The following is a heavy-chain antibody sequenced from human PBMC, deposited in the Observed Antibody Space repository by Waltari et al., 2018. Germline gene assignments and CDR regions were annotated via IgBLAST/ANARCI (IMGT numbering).Heavy chain of an antibody. Sequence: EVQLVESGGGLVQPGGSLGLSCVACGFTFSSYELNWVRQAPGKGLEWVSYISTSSSTIYYADSVKGRFTISRDKAKNSLYLQMNSLRAEDTAVYYCARDRGCSTTSCYLGDLYGMDVWGQGTTVTVSS. D-gene: IGHD2-2*01. CDR2: ISTSSSTI. V-gene: IGHV3-48*03. CDR1: GFTFSSYE. CDR3: ARDRGCSTTSCYLGDLYGMDV. J-gene: IGHJ6*02.